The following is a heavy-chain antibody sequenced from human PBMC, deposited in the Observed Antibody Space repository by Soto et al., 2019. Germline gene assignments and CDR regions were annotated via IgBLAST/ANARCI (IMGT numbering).Heavy chain of an antibody. J-gene: IGHJ6*02. Sequence: SVQVSCKAYAGTFSSYAINWVRQAPGQGLEWLGGIIPIYGTAIYAQKFQGRVTITADESTRTAYMELSSLRSEDTAVYYCARERYRVYGDTVLNYYHYGMDVWG. V-gene: IGHV1-69*13. CDR3: ARERYRVYGDTVLNYYHYGMDV. CDR2: IIPIYGTA. D-gene: IGHD4-17*01. CDR1: AGTFSSYA.